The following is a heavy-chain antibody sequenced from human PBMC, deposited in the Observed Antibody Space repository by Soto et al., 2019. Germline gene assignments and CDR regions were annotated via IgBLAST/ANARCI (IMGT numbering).Heavy chain of an antibody. CDR3: AGPRPDAFDI. V-gene: IGHV4-31*03. CDR1: GGSISSGGYY. J-gene: IGHJ3*02. CDR2: IYYSGST. Sequence: QVQLQESGPGLVKPSQTLSLTCTVSGGSISSGGYYWSWIRQHPGKGLEWIGYIYYSGSTYYNPSLQSRVTISVDTSKNQCSLKLSSVTAAHTAVYYCAGPRPDAFDIWGQGTMVTVSS.